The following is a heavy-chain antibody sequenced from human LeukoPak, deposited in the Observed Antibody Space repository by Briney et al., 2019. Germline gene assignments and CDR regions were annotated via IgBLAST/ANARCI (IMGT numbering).Heavy chain of an antibody. CDR2: LYHSGST. CDR3: ARSQGYYYYMDV. Sequence: PSETLSLTCTVSGYSISSGYYWGWIRQPPGKGLEWIGRLYHSGSTYYNPSLKSRVTISVDTSKNQFSLKLSSVTAADTAVYYCARSQGYYYYMDVWGRGTTVTVSS. J-gene: IGHJ6*03. V-gene: IGHV4-38-2*02. CDR1: GYSISSGYY.